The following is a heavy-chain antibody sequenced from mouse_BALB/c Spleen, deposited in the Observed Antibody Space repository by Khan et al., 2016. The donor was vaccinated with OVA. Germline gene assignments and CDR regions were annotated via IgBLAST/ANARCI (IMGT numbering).Heavy chain of an antibody. D-gene: IGHD1-1*01. Sequence: QVQLKQSGAELAKPGASVKMSCKASGYTFINYWLLWVKQRPGQGLEWIGCIDPSTAYTVYNPNFKDKATLTSDKSSRTAYLQLSSLTSEDSAVYYCARRGLRWDFDYWGQGTTLTVSA. V-gene: IGHV1-7*01. J-gene: IGHJ2*01. CDR2: IDPSTAYT. CDR1: GYTFINYW. CDR3: ARRGLRWDFDY.